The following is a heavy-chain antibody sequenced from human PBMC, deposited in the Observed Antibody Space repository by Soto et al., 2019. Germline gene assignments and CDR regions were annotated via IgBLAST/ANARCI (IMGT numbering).Heavy chain of an antibody. V-gene: IGHV3-23*01. CDR2: ISGSGGST. Sequence: GGSLRLSCAASGFTFSSYAMSWVRQAPGKGLEWVSAISGSGGSTYYADSVKGRFTNSRDNSKNTLYLQMNSLRAEDTAVYYCAKDSGKQLVSISLVNWFDPWGQGTLVTVSS. D-gene: IGHD6-6*01. CDR3: AKDSGKQLVSISLVNWFDP. J-gene: IGHJ5*02. CDR1: GFTFSSYA.